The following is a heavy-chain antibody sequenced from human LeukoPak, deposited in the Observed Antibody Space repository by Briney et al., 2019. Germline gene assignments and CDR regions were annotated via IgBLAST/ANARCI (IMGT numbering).Heavy chain of an antibody. D-gene: IGHD3-10*01. J-gene: IGHJ4*02. CDR3: ARVPGFYFDY. CDR2: ISSSSSYI. CDR1: GFTFGTHW. Sequence: PGGSLRLSCAASGFTFGTHWMNWVRQAPGKGLEWVSSISSSSSYIYYADSVKGRFTISRDNAKNSLYLQMNSLRAEDTAVYYCARVPGFYFDYWGQGTLVTVSS. V-gene: IGHV3-21*01.